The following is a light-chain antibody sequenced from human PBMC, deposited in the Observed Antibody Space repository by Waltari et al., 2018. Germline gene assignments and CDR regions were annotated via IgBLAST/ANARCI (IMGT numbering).Light chain of an antibody. CDR2: EVT. CDR1: SRDIGGYKS. Sequence: QAALTQPRSVSGYPGQSVTISCNGSSRDIGGYKSVSWYQHHPGTAPKLIIAEVTKRPSGVSGRFSGSKSGNTASLTISGLRSEDEADYYCCSYAGSHTFYIFGTGT. J-gene: IGLJ1*01. V-gene: IGLV2-11*01. CDR3: CSYAGSHTFYI.